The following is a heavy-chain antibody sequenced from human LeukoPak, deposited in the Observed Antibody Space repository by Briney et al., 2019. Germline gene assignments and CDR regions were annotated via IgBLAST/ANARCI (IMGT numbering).Heavy chain of an antibody. D-gene: IGHD6-19*01. Sequence: PGGSPRPSCAAPGFMFHDYAIHWVRQAPGKGLEWVSLISGDGGSTFYADSVKGRFTISRDNSKNSLYLQMNSLRSDDTALYYCARESESSGWYDYWGQGTLVTVSS. CDR1: GFMFHDYA. V-gene: IGHV3-43*02. CDR3: ARESESSGWYDY. CDR2: ISGDGGST. J-gene: IGHJ4*02.